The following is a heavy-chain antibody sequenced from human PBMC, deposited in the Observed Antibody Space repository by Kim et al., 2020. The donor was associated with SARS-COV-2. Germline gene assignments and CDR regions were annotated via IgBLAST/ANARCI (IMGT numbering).Heavy chain of an antibody. CDR1: GFTFSSYS. J-gene: IGHJ3*02. Sequence: GGSLRLSCAASGFTFSSYSMNWVRQAPGKGLEWVSYISSSSSTIYYADSVKGRFTISRDNAKNSLYLQMNSLRDEDTAVYYCARDQDAYLITGAHGSFDIWGQGTMDTVSS. CDR2: ISSSSSTI. D-gene: IGHD1-20*01. CDR3: ARDQDAYLITGAHGSFDI. V-gene: IGHV3-48*02.